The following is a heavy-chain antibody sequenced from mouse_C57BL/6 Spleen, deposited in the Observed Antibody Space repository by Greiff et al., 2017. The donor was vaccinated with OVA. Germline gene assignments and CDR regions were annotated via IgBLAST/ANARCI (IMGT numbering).Heavy chain of an antibody. J-gene: IGHJ1*03. CDR1: GFTFSSYA. CDR2: ISDGGSYT. V-gene: IGHV5-4*01. CDR3: ARDQREIYYGKRYWYFDV. D-gene: IGHD2-1*01. Sequence: EVMLVESGGGLVKPGGSLKLSCAASGFTFSSYAMSWVRQTPEKRLEWVATISDGGSYTYYPDNVKGRFTISRDNAKNNLYLQMSHLKSEDTAMYYCARDQREIYYGKRYWYFDVWGTGTTVTVSS.